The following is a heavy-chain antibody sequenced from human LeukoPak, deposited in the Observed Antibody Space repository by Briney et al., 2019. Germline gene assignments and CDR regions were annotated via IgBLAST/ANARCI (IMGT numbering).Heavy chain of an antibody. CDR3: AKGGGYSSSWYLYFDY. J-gene: IGHJ4*02. V-gene: IGHV3-9*01. CDR2: ISWNSGSI. CDR1: GFTFDDYA. D-gene: IGHD6-13*01. Sequence: GGSLRLSCAASGFTFDDYAMHWVRQAPGKGLEWVSGISWNSGSIGYVDSVKGRFTISRDNAKNSLYLQMNSLRAEDTALYYCAKGGGYSSSWYLYFDYWGQGTLVTVSS.